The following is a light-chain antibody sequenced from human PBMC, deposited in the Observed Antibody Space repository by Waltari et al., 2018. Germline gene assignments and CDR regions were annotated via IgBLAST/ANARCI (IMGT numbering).Light chain of an antibody. Sequence: QSALTQPPSASGSPGQSVTISCTGTSSDVGGYNFVSWYQQHPGKAPKLMIYEASQRPSGLPARFSGSKSGNTASPTVSGLQADDEADYYCSSDAGSNMRVFGTGTKVTVL. CDR3: SSDAGSNMRV. V-gene: IGLV2-8*01. CDR2: EAS. CDR1: SSDVGGYNF. J-gene: IGLJ1*01.